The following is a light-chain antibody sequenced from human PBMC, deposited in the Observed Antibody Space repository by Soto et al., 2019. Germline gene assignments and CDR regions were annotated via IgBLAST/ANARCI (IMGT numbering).Light chain of an antibody. CDR3: QQYDNIPIT. CDR2: DAS. J-gene: IGKJ5*01. V-gene: IGKV1-33*01. Sequence: DIQMTQYPSSLSASVGDRVTITCQASQDIRNYFNWYQQKPGKAPKLLIYDASNLETGFPSRFSGSGSGTDFTFSISSLKQEDIATYYCQQYDNIPITGGEGTRLEIK. CDR1: QDIRNY.